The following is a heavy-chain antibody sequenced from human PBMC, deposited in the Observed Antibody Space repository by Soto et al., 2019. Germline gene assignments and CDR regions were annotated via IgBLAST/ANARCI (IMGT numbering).Heavy chain of an antibody. CDR2: ISGSSRYT. V-gene: IGHV3-11*06. Sequence: GGSLRLSCAASGFNFSDHYMNWVRQAPGKGLEWVSYISGSSRYTNFADSVKGRFTISRDNAKNSLYLQMNSLRVEDTAVYYCARHTSGWHYYDYWGQGTPLTVSS. CDR3: ARHTSGWHYYDY. D-gene: IGHD6-19*01. J-gene: IGHJ4*02. CDR1: GFNFSDHY.